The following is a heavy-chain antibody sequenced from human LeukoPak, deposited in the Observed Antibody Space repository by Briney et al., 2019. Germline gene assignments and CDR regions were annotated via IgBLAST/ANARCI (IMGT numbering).Heavy chain of an antibody. J-gene: IGHJ4*02. CDR2: LTDSGVYT. Sequence: GGSLRLSCAASGFTFSSYAMSWARQAPGKGLEWVSTLTDSGVYTYYADSVKGRFTISRDNSENTLYLQMNGLRAGDTAVYYCAKGIVGATRNLDSWGQGTLVTVSS. CDR1: GFTFSSYA. V-gene: IGHV3-23*01. CDR3: AKGIVGATRNLDS. D-gene: IGHD1-26*01.